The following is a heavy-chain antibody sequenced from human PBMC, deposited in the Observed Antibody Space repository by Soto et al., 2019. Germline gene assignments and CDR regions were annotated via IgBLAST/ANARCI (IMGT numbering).Heavy chain of an antibody. CDR1: GFSLSTSEVA. V-gene: IGHV2-5*02. CDR2: IYWDNDK. CDR3: THRSSRYFHN. Sequence: QITLKESGPPLVKPTQTLTLTCTFSGFSLSTSEVAVGWIRQPPGKALEWLALIYWDNDKRYSPSLKSRLTITKDTSQNQVVLIMTDLDPVDTATYYCTHRSSRYFHNWGQGTLVTISS. J-gene: IGHJ1*01.